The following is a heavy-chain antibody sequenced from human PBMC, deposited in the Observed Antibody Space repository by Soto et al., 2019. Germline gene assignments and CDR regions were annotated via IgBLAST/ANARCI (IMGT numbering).Heavy chain of an antibody. J-gene: IGHJ6*02. CDR2: VWYDGRNK. CDR3: VRAAGYSGNDYVYYYGMDV. V-gene: IGHV3-33*01. Sequence: QVQLVESGGGVVQPGRSLRLSCAASGFTFSTYGMHWVRQAPGKGLEWVAIVWYDGRNKDYADSVKGRFTISRDNSKNTLYMQMNSLRDEDTAVYYCVRAAGYSGNDYVYYYGMDVWGQGTTVTVSS. CDR1: GFTFSTYG. D-gene: IGHD5-12*01.